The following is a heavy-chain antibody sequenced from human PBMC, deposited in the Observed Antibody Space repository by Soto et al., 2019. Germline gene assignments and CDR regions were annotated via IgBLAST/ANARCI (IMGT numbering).Heavy chain of an antibody. CDR2: VHYSGNT. CDR3: ARQDRVVAEGRWFDP. CDR1: GYSISSGYH. J-gene: IGHJ5*02. D-gene: IGHD2-15*01. V-gene: IGHV4-38-2*02. Sequence: SETLSLTCTVSGYSISSGYHWAWIRQPPGKGLEWLGSVHYSGNTYYNPSLKSRLTISVDKSKNQFSLNLSSVTAADTAVYYCARQDRVVAEGRWFDPWGHGTLVTVSS.